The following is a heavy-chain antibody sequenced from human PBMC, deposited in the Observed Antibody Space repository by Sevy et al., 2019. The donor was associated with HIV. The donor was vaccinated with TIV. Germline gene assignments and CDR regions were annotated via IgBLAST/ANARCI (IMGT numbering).Heavy chain of an antibody. CDR3: TTTGGHYYDSDFDY. V-gene: IGHV3-15*01. D-gene: IGHD3-22*01. CDR1: GFTFSNAW. CDR2: IKSKTDGGTT. J-gene: IGHJ4*02. Sequence: GGSLRLSCAASGFTFSNAWMSWVRQAPGKGLEWVGRIKSKTDGGTTDYAAPVKGRFTISRDDSKNTLYLQMNSLKTEDTAVYYCTTTGGHYYDSDFDYWGQGTLVTVSS.